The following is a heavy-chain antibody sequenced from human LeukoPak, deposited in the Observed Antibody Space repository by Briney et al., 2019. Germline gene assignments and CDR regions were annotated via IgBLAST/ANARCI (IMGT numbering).Heavy chain of an antibody. CDR1: GYTFTGYY. CDR2: INPNSGGT. Sequence: GASVTVSCKASGYTFTGYYMHWVRRAPGQGLEWMGWINPNSGGTNYAQKFQGRVTMTRDTSISTAYMELSRLRSDDTAVDYCARDATPHYYGMDVWGQGTTVTVSS. CDR3: ARDATPHYYGMDV. J-gene: IGHJ6*02. V-gene: IGHV1-2*02.